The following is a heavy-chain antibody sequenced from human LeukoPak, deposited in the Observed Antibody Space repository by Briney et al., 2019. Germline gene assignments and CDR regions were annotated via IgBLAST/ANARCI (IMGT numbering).Heavy chain of an antibody. Sequence: GGTLRLSCAASGFTFSSYGMSWVRQAPGKGLEWVSAISGSGGSTYYADSVKGRFTISRDNSKNTLYLQMNSLRAEDTAVYYCAKVGATTYWFDPWGQGTLVTVSS. CDR2: ISGSGGST. J-gene: IGHJ5*02. V-gene: IGHV3-23*01. CDR1: GFTFSSYG. CDR3: AKVGATTYWFDP. D-gene: IGHD1-26*01.